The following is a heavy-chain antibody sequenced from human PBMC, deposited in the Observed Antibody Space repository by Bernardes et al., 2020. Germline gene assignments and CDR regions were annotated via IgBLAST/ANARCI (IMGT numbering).Heavy chain of an antibody. CDR2: INHSGST. J-gene: IGHJ4*02. V-gene: IGHV4-34*01. Sequence: SETLSLTCAVYGGSFSGYYWSWIRQPPGKGLEWIGEINHSGSTNYNPSLKSRVTISVDTSKNQFSLKLSSVTAADTAVYYCARGAARGSSTSGLGDFDYWGQGTLVTVSS. D-gene: IGHD2-2*01. CDR1: GGSFSGYY. CDR3: ARGAARGSSTSGLGDFDY.